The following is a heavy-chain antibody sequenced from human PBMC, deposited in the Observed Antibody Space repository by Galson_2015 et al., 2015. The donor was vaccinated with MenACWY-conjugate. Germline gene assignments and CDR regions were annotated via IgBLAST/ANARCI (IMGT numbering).Heavy chain of an antibody. V-gene: IGHV3-23*01. Sequence: SLRLSCAASGFSFSSFAMSWVRQAPGKGLEWVSVLTSSGGTTYYADSVKGRFTISRDNPKYTLYLQMDTLRAEDTATYYCAKNGNYFGMGFDYWGQGTLVT. CDR3: AKNGNYFGMGFDY. CDR1: GFSFSSFA. D-gene: IGHD2/OR15-2a*01. J-gene: IGHJ4*02. CDR2: LTSSGGTT.